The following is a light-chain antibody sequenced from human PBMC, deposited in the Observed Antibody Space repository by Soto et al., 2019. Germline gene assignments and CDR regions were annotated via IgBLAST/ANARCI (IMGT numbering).Light chain of an antibody. CDR1: QSVRSS. CDR3: QQRSNWPGT. CDR2: DAS. J-gene: IGKJ1*01. Sequence: EIVLTQSPATLSLPPGERATLSCRASQSVRSSLAWYQQQPGQAPRLLIYDASNRATGIPARFSGSGSGTDFTLTISSLEPKDFAVYYCQQRSNWPGTFGQGTK. V-gene: IGKV3-11*01.